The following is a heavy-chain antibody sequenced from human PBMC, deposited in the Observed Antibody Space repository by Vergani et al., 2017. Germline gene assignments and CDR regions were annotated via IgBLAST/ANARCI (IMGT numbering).Heavy chain of an antibody. V-gene: IGHV3-30*01. CDR3: ARVMVKWLALLEVDY. CDR1: GFTFSSYA. Sequence: QVQLVESGGGVVQPGRSLRLSCAASGFTFSSYAMHWVRQAPGKGLEWVAVISYDGSNKYYADSVKGRFTISRDNSKNTLYLQMNSLRAEDTAVYYCARVMVKWLALLEVDYWGQGTLVTVSS. D-gene: IGHD3-22*01. CDR2: ISYDGSNK. J-gene: IGHJ4*02.